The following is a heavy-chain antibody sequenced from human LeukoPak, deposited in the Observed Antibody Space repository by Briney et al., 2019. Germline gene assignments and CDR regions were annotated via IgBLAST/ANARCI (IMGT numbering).Heavy chain of an antibody. CDR2: IYYGGST. D-gene: IGHD6-19*01. CDR1: RGSISSSRDY. V-gene: IGHV4-39*07. Sequence: SETLSLTCTVSRGSISSSRDYWGWVRQPPGKGLEWIGSIYYGGSTYYNPSLKSRVTISVDTSKNQFSLRLSSVTAADTAVYYCARAGDSSGWFGTDGFDIWGQGTKVTVSS. J-gene: IGHJ3*02. CDR3: ARAGDSSGWFGTDGFDI.